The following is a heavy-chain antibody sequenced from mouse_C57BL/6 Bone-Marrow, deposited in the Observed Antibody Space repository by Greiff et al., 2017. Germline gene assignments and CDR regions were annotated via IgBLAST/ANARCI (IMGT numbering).Heavy chain of an antibody. Sequence: VQLQQSGAELAMPGASVKLSCKASGYTFTSYCISWVKQRTGQGLEWIGDIYPSSGYTDYNEKFKGKATLTADKSSSTAYMELRSLTSEDSAVYVCARGSYDYDDGTWFAYWGQGTLVTVSA. J-gene: IGHJ3*01. CDR1: GYTFTSYC. V-gene: IGHV1-81*01. CDR3: ARGSYDYDDGTWFAY. D-gene: IGHD2-4*01. CDR2: IYPSSGYT.